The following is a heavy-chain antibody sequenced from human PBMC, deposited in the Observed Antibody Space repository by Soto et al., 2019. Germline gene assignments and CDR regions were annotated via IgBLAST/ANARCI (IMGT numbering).Heavy chain of an antibody. J-gene: IGHJ6*02. D-gene: IGHD2-8*01. Sequence: GESLKISCAASGFTFSSYAMHWVRQAPGKGLEWVAVISYDGSNKYYADSVKGRFTISRDNSKNTLYLQMNSLRAEDTAVYYCARDIVLMVYAEEYANYYYYGMDVWGQGTTVTVSS. CDR1: GFTFSSYA. V-gene: IGHV3-30-3*01. CDR2: ISYDGSNK. CDR3: ARDIVLMVYAEEYANYYYYGMDV.